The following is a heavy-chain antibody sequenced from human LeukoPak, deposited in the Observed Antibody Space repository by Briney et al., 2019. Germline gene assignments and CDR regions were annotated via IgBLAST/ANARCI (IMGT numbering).Heavy chain of an antibody. D-gene: IGHD4-17*01. CDR1: GFTFSSYS. Sequence: GGSLRLSCAASGFTFSSYSMNWVRQAPGKGLEWVSSISSSSSYIYYADSVKGRFTISRDNAKNSLYLQMNSLRAEDTAVYYCARDPALYTVTTGGVFDYWGQGTLVTVSS. CDR3: ARDPALYTVTTGGVFDY. V-gene: IGHV3-21*01. CDR2: ISSSSSYI. J-gene: IGHJ4*02.